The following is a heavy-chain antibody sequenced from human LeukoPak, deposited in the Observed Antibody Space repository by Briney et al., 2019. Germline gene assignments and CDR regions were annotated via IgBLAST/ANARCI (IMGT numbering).Heavy chain of an antibody. J-gene: IGHJ4*02. Sequence: GGSLRLSCAASGFTFSSYWMSWVRQAPGKGLEWVANIKQDGSEKYYVDSVKGRFTISRDNAKNSLYLQMNSLRAEDTAVYYCAREPSNYGDHYFDYWGQGTLVTVSS. CDR1: GFTFSSYW. CDR3: AREPSNYGDHYFDY. V-gene: IGHV3-7*01. D-gene: IGHD4-17*01. CDR2: IKQDGSEK.